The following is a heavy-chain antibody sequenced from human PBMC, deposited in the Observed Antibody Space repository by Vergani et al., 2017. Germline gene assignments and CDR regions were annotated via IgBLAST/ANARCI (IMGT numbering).Heavy chain of an antibody. J-gene: IGHJ2*01. V-gene: IGHV3-73*01. CDR1: GFTFSDSA. CDR2: IRTKTYNYAT. CDR3: VKDIAASGNYWYFDL. Sequence: EVQLVESGRGLVQPGGSLKLSCAASGFTFSDSAMHWVRQASGKGLEWLGRIRTKTYNYATTYAASLKGRFTISRDDSKNMVYLQMNSLRAEDTALYYCVKDIAASGNYWYFDLWGRGTLVTVSS. D-gene: IGHD6-13*01.